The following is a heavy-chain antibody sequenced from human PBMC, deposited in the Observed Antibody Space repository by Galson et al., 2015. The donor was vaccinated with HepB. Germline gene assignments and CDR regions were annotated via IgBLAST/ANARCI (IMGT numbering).Heavy chain of an antibody. CDR1: GFTLSNYW. CDR2: INGDGTST. D-gene: IGHD2-15*01. CDR3: ARGYSEIDL. V-gene: IGHV3-74*01. Sequence: SLRLSCAGSGFTLSNYWMHWVRQVPGKGLVWVSRINGDGTSTIYADFVKGRFTISRDDARNTLFLQMDSLRPEDTAIYYCARGYSEIDLWGQGTLVTVSS. J-gene: IGHJ4*02.